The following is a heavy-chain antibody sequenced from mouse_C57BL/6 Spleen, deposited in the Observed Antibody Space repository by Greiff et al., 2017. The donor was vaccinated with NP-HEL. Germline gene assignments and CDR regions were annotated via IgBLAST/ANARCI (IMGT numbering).Heavy chain of an antibody. V-gene: IGHV14-4*01. D-gene: IGHD6-2*01. CDR2: IDPENGDT. J-gene: IGHJ2*01. CDR1: GFNIKDDY. CDR3: TTDAVSSFDY. Sequence: VQLKESGAELVRPGASVKLSCTASGFNIKDDYMHWVKQRPEQGLEWIGWIDPENGDTEYASKFQGKATITADTSSNTAYLQLSSLTSEDTAVYYCTTDAVSSFDYWGQGTTLTVSS.